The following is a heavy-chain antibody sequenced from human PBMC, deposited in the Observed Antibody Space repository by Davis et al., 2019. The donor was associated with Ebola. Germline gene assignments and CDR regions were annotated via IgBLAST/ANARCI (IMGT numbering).Heavy chain of an antibody. J-gene: IGHJ4*02. V-gene: IGHV4-34*01. CDR1: GASFSGSS. CDR3: ARVGYSYGWGLDS. D-gene: IGHD5-18*01. CDR2: INHRGSP. Sequence: SETLSLTCAVYGASFSGSSSSWTRQSPGKGLEWLREINHRGSPTYNLSLKSRVTISVEVFQTQFNLKLTSVTAADTAVYYCARVGYSYGWGLDSWGQGTPVTVSS.